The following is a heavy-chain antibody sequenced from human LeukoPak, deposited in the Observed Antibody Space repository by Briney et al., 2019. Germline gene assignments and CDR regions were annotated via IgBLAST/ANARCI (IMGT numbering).Heavy chain of an antibody. J-gene: IGHJ6*02. V-gene: IGHV3-48*02. CDR3: ARVYAFRYCYGMDV. D-gene: IGHD3-16*01. CDR2: ISSSSSTI. CDR1: GFTFSSYS. Sequence: GGSLRLSCAASGFTFSSYSMNWVRQAPGKGLEWVSYISSSSSTIYYADSVKGRFTISRDNAKNSLYLQMNSLRDEDTAVYYCARVYAFRYCYGMDVWGQGTTVTVSS.